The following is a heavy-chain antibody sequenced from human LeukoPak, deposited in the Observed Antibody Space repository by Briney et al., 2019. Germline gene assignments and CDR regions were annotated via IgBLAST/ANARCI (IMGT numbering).Heavy chain of an antibody. V-gene: IGHV4-61*02. Sequence: PSQTLSLTCTVSGGSISSGSYYWSWIRQPAGKGLEWIGRIYTSGSTNYNPSLKSRVTISVDTSKNQFSLKLSSVTAADTAVYYCARERDNYGGNSGYADYWGQGTLVTVSS. CDR2: IYTSGST. D-gene: IGHD4-23*01. CDR1: GGSISSGSYY. CDR3: ARERDNYGGNSGYADY. J-gene: IGHJ4*02.